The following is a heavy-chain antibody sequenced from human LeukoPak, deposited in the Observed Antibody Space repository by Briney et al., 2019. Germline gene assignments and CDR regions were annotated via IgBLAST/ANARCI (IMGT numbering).Heavy chain of an antibody. D-gene: IGHD1-26*01. CDR1: GYTFTGYY. CDR2: INPNSGGT. V-gene: IGHV1-2*02. CDR3: ARGPSLVGATTRYNWFDP. J-gene: IGHJ5*02. Sequence: ASVKVSCKASGYTFTGYYMHWVRQAPGQGLEWMGWINPNSGGTNYAQKFQGRVTMTRDTSISTAYMELSRLRSDDTAVYYCARGPSLVGATTRYNWFDPWGQGTLVTVSS.